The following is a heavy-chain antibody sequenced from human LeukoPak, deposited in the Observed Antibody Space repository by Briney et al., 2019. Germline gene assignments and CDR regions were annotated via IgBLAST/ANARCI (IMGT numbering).Heavy chain of an antibody. D-gene: IGHD3-10*01. V-gene: IGHV3-23*01. CDR2: LSGSGGTT. CDR1: GFTFSSHA. CDR3: AKSPRGSRIDY. J-gene: IGHJ4*02. Sequence: PGGSLRLSCAAPGFTFSSHAMSWVRQAPGKGLEWVSVLSGSGGTTYYADSVKGRFTISRDNSKSTLYLQMNSLRAEDTAVYYCAKSPRGSRIDYWGQGTLVTVSS.